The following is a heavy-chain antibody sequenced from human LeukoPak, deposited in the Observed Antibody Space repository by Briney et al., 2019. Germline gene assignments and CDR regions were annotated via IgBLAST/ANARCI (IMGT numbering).Heavy chain of an antibody. CDR1: GGTFSSYA. V-gene: IGHV1-69*13. Sequence: SVKVSCKASGGTFSSYAISWVRQAPGQGLEWMGGIIPIFGTANYAQKFQGRVTIAADESTSTAYMELSSLRSEDTAVYYCATEYYYDSSGPFDYWGQGTLVTVSS. J-gene: IGHJ4*02. CDR2: IIPIFGTA. D-gene: IGHD3-22*01. CDR3: ATEYYYDSSGPFDY.